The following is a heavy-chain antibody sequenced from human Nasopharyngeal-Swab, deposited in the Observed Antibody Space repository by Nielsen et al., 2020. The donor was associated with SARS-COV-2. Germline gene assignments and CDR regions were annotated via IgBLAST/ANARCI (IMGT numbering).Heavy chain of an antibody. V-gene: IGHV3-49*04. J-gene: IGHJ4*02. CDR2: ITTKPYGTTT. CDR3: TRDPFGIEVFSRPHFDY. D-gene: IGHD3-22*01. Sequence: GESLKISRTTSGFTSGDYVINWVRQAPGKGLEWVGFITTKPYGTTTEYAAYVKGRFTISRDDSTSVAYLQMNSLQTEDTSVYYCTRDPFGIEVFSRPHFDYWGQGTLVTVSS. CDR1: GFTSGDYV.